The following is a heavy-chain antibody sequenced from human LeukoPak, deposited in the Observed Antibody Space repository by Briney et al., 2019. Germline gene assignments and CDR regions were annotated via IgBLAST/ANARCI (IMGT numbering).Heavy chain of an antibody. Sequence: GGSLRLSCAASGFTFSNYVMSWVRQAPGKGLEWVSAITDSGGNTYYADSVKGRFTISRDNSKNTLYLQMNSLRAEDTAVYYCAKSRPYGSGSYYSVWGQGTLVTVSS. V-gene: IGHV3-23*01. CDR1: GFTFSNYV. CDR2: ITDSGGNT. J-gene: IGHJ4*02. D-gene: IGHD3-10*01. CDR3: AKSRPYGSGSYYSV.